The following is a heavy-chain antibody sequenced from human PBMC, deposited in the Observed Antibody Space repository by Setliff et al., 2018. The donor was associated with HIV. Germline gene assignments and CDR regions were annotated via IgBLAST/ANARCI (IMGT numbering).Heavy chain of an antibody. Sequence: ASVKVSCKASGYSFTNYDINWVRQAAGQGLEWMGWMNPNSGNTGYAQKFQGRVTMTRSTSITTAYMELSSLRSEDTAVYYCARAIPDYGDYYFDYWGQGTLVTVSS. J-gene: IGHJ4*02. CDR1: GYSFTNYD. D-gene: IGHD4-17*01. CDR2: MNPNSGNT. V-gene: IGHV1-8*02. CDR3: ARAIPDYGDYYFDY.